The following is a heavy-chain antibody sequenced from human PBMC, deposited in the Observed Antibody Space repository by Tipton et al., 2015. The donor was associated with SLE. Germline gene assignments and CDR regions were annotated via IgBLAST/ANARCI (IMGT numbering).Heavy chain of an antibody. CDR3: ARRYYYGSGRWDYFDY. Sequence: GLVKPSETLSLTCSVSGGSISDYYWNWIRQSPGKGLEWIGFIYDTGSTNYNPSLKSRVTISLDTSKNQFSLKVSSVTAADTAVYYCARRYYYGSGRWDYFDYWGQGTLVTVSS. J-gene: IGHJ4*02. CDR2: IYDTGST. CDR1: GGSISDYY. V-gene: IGHV4-59*08. D-gene: IGHD3-10*01.